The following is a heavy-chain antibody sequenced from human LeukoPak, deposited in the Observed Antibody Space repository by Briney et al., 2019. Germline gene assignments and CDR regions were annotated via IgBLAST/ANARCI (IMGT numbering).Heavy chain of an antibody. V-gene: IGHV1-2*04. CDR1: GYTFTNYG. CDR2: INPDSGGT. Sequence: ASVKVSCKASGYTFTNYGISWVRQAPGQGLEWMGWINPDSGGTNYAQKFQGWVTMTRDTSISTAYMELSRLRSDDTAVYYCVRAGANYYDSSGYYQWGRGTLVTVSS. CDR3: VRAGANYYDSSGYYQ. J-gene: IGHJ4*02. D-gene: IGHD3-22*01.